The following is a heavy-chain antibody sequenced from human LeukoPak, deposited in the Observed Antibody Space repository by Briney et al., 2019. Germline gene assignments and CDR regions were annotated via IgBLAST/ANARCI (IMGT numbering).Heavy chain of an antibody. V-gene: IGHV4-4*07. CDR3: ARGLQAAAGIDY. D-gene: IGHD6-13*01. CDR1: GGSISSYY. CDR2: IYTGGST. J-gene: IGHJ4*02. Sequence: SETLSLTCTVSGGSISSYYWSWIRQPAGKGLEWIGRIYTGGSTNYNPSLKSRVTMSVDTSKNQFSLNLSSVTAADTAVYYCARGLQAAAGIDYWGQGTLVTVSS.